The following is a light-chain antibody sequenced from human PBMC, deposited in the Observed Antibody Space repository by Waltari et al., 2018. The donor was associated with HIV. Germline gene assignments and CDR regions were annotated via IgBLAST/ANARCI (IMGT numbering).Light chain of an antibody. CDR2: GAS. Sequence: DIKMTQSPSSVSASVGDRVTLTCRAAQGISTWLAWYQQKPGKAPKLLISGASNLQAGVPSRFSGGGSGTTFTLVISNVQADDFATYFCQQTNNFPFTFGQGTRLEIK. J-gene: IGKJ5*01. CDR1: QGISTW. CDR3: QQTNNFPFT. V-gene: IGKV1D-12*01.